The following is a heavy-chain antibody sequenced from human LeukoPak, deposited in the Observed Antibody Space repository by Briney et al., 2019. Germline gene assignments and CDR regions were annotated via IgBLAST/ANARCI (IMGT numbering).Heavy chain of an antibody. V-gene: IGHV3-21*03. CDR3: TTLIAG. Sequence: GGSLRLSCAASGFTFSDYSMNWVRQAPGKGLEWVSSISDDSNYIYYADSVKGRFTISRDNAKNSLYLQMNSLRAEDTAIYYCTTLIAGWGQGTLVTVSS. J-gene: IGHJ4*02. CDR2: ISDDSNYI. CDR1: GFTFSDYS. D-gene: IGHD1-14*01.